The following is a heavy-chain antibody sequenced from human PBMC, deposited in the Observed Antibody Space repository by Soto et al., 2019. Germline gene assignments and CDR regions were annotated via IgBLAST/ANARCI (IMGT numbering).Heavy chain of an antibody. CDR3: ARLEGGYSYGLPHFDY. J-gene: IGHJ4*02. CDR1: GGSISSSSYY. V-gene: IGHV4-39*01. CDR2: IYYSGST. D-gene: IGHD5-18*01. Sequence: PSETLSLTCTVSGGSISSSSYYWGWIRQPPGKGLEWIGSIYYSGSTYYNPSLKSRVTISVDTSKNQFSLKLSSVTAADTAVYYCARLEGGYSYGLPHFDYWGQGTLVTVSS.